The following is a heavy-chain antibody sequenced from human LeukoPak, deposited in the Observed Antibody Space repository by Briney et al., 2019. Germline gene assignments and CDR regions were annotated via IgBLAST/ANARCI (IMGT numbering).Heavy chain of an antibody. J-gene: IGHJ4*02. D-gene: IGHD4-17*01. V-gene: IGHV3-7*01. CDR3: ASVYYGDYVVDY. CDR1: GFTFSSYW. Sequence: GGSLRLSCAASGFTFSSYWVSWVRQAPGKGLEWVANIKQDGSEKYYVDSVKGRFTISRDNAKNSLYLQMNSLRAEDTAVYYCASVYYGDYVVDYWGQGTLVTVSS. CDR2: IKQDGSEK.